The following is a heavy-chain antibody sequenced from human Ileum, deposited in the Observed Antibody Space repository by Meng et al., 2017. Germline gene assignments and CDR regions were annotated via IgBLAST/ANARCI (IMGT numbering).Heavy chain of an antibody. Sequence: SETLSLTCTVSGGSISSYYWSWIRQPPGKGLEWIGYIYYSGSTNYNPSLKSRVTISVDTSKNQFSLKLSSVTAADTAVYYCAAVDTAMVTMDYWGQGTLVTFSS. J-gene: IGHJ4*02. V-gene: IGHV4-59*01. CDR3: AAVDTAMVTMDY. CDR1: GGSISSYY. CDR2: IYYSGST. D-gene: IGHD5-18*01.